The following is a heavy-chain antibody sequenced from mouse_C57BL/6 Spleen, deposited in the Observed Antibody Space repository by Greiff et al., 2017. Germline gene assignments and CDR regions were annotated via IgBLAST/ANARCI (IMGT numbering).Heavy chain of an antibody. Sequence: VQLQQSGAELVRPGTSVKVSCKASGYAFTNYLIEWVKQRPGQGLEWIGVINPGSGGTNYNEKFKGKATLTADTSSSTAYMQLSSLTSKDSAVYFGARAYSKYGGDNWGQGTTLTVSS. D-gene: IGHD2-5*01. V-gene: IGHV1-54*01. CDR2: INPGSGGT. J-gene: IGHJ2*01. CDR1: GYAFTNYL. CDR3: ARAYSKYGGDN.